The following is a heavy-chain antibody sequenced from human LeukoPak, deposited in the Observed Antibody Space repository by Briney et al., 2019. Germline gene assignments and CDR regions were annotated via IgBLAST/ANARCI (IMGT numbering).Heavy chain of an antibody. CDR3: ERGATVSRRFDC. Sequence: PSETLSLTCTVSGGSISSYARSWVRQPPGKGLEWIGDIYCSGSTNYNPSLMSRVTISVSTSTNKLSLKLRTGPTADTAAVYYERGATVSRRFDCWGEGTLVTVSS. J-gene: IGHJ4*02. CDR1: GGSISSYA. D-gene: IGHD4-17*01. CDR2: IYCSGST. V-gene: IGHV4-59*01.